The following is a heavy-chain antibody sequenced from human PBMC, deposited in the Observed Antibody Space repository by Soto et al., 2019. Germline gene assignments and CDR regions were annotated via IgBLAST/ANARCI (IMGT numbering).Heavy chain of an antibody. J-gene: IGHJ6*02. V-gene: IGHV4-39*01. Sequence: SETLSLTCTVSGGSISSSSYYWGWIRQPPGKGLEWIGSIFYSGSTYYSPSLKSRVTISVDTSKNQFSLKLSSVTAADTAVYYCARHLTYCSAGSCYSDFPYYGMDVWGQGTTVTVS. D-gene: IGHD2-15*01. CDR2: IFYSGST. CDR1: GGSISSSSYY. CDR3: ARHLTYCSAGSCYSDFPYYGMDV.